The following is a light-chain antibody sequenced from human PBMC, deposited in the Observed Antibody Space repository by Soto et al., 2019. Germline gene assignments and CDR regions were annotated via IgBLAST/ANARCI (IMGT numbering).Light chain of an antibody. CDR3: QQSYTTPYT. CDR1: QSITNY. CDR2: AAS. J-gene: IGKJ2*01. V-gene: IGKV1-39*01. Sequence: DIQMTQSPSSLSASVGDRVTITCRASQSITNYLHWYQHNPGKAPKLLIYAASSLQYGVTSRFSGSGSGTDFTPTISSLQPDGFATYYCQQSYTTPYTFGQGTKLEIK.